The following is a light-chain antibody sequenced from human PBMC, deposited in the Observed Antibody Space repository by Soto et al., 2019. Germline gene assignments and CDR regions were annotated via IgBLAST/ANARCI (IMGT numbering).Light chain of an antibody. CDR1: HRVISN. J-gene: IGKJ1*01. V-gene: IGKV3-15*01. CDR3: QQYNNWPPTWT. Sequence: EIVMTQSPATLSVSPGERATLSCRASHRVISNLAWDQQKPGQAPRLLIYGAHSRATGIPSRFSGSGSGTEFPLANSSLQSEDFAVYFCQQYNNWPPTWTFGQGTQGDI. CDR2: GAH.